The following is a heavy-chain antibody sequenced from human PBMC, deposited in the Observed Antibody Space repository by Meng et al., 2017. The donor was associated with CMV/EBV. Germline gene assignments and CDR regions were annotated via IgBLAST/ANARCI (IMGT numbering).Heavy chain of an antibody. J-gene: IGHJ6*02. CDR3: TSLLLWFGELLDSPYSMDV. CDR2: IRSKAYGGTT. CDR1: GFTFGDYA. Sequence: GESLKISCTASGFTFGDYAMSWVRQAPGKGLEWVGFIRSKAYGGTTEYAASVKGRFTISRDDSKSIAYLQMNSLKTEDTAVYYCTSLLLWFGELLDSPYSMDVWGQGTTVTVSS. D-gene: IGHD3-10*01. V-gene: IGHV3-49*04.